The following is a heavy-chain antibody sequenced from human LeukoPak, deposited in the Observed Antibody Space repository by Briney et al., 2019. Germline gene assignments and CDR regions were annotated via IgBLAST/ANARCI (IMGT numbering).Heavy chain of an antibody. D-gene: IGHD3-16*02. J-gene: IGHJ4*02. CDR3: AKDGGITFGGVIVPFDY. V-gene: IGHV3-30-3*01. CDR2: ISYDGSYK. CDR1: GFTFSSYA. Sequence: PGGSLRLSCAASGFTFSSYAMHWVRQAPGKRLEWVAVISYDGSYKYYADSVKGRFTISRDNSKNTLYLQMNSLRAEDTAVYYCAKDGGITFGGVIVPFDYWGQGTLVTVSS.